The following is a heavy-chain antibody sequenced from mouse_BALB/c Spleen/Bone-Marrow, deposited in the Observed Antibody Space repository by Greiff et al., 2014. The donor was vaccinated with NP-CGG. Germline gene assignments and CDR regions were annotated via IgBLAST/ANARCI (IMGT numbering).Heavy chain of an antibody. D-gene: IGHD1-2*01. CDR3: SRITTATGAMDY. CDR2: IWADGST. Sequence: VQLQQSGPGLVAPSQSLSITCTVSGFSLTSYGVHWVRQPPGKGLEWLGVIWADGSTNYNSALMSRLSTSKDNSKSQVFLKINSLQTDDTAMYYCSRITTATGAMDYWGQGTSVTVSS. V-gene: IGHV2-9*02. J-gene: IGHJ4*01. CDR1: GFSLTSYG.